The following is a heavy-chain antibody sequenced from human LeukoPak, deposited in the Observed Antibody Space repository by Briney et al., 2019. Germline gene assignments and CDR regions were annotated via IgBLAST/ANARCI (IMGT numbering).Heavy chain of an antibody. J-gene: IGHJ5*02. Sequence: ASVKVSXKASGYTFTGYYMHWVRQAPGQGLEWMGWINPNSGGTNYVQKFQGRVTMTRDTSISTAYMELSRLRSDDTAVYYCARDRSSGWYTLKAWGQGTLVTVSS. V-gene: IGHV1-2*02. D-gene: IGHD6-19*01. CDR2: INPNSGGT. CDR3: ARDRSSGWYTLKA. CDR1: GYTFTGYY.